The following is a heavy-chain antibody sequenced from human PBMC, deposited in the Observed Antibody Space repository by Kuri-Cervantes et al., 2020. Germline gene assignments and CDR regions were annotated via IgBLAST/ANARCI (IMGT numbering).Heavy chain of an antibody. CDR3: ASLLVDV. J-gene: IGHJ6*02. CDR1: GYTFDDYS. D-gene: IGHD2-15*01. CDR2: ISWNSGSI. V-gene: IGHV3-9*01. Sequence: SMKISCAASGYTFDDYSMHWVRQAPGKGLSWISGISWNSGSIGYADSVKGRFTISRDNAKNSLYLQMNSLRAEDTSLYYCASLLVDVWGQGTPVTVSS.